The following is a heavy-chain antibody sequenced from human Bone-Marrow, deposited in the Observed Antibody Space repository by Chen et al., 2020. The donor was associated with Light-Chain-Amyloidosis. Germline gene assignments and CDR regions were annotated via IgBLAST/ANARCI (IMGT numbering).Heavy chain of an antibody. CDR2: IYPDDSDA. J-gene: IGHJ4*02. D-gene: IGHD5-12*01. CDR1: GYTFPNYW. CDR3: ARRRDGYNFDY. V-gene: IGHV5-51*01. Sequence: EVQLEQSGPEVKKPGESLTISCKGSGYTFPNYWIGWVRQMPGKGLEWMGVIYPDDSDARYSPPFEGQVTISADKSITTAYLQWRSLKASDTAMYYCARRRDGYNFDYWGQGTLVTVSS.